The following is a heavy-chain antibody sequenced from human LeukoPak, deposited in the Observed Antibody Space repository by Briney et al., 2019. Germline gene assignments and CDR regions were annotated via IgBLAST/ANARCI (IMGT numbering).Heavy chain of an antibody. CDR1: GFTFSSYA. J-gene: IGHJ5*02. D-gene: IGHD3-10*01. CDR3: AKGGFTGWFDP. V-gene: IGHV3-64*04. Sequence: GGSLRLSCSASGFTFSSYAMHRVRQAPGKGLEYVSAISSNGGSTYYADSVKGRFTISRDNSKNTLYLQMNSLRVEDTAVYNCAKGGFTGWFDPWGQGTLVTVSS. CDR2: ISSNGGST.